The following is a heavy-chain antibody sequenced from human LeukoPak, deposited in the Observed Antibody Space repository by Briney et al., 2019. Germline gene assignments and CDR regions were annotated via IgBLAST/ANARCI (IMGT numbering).Heavy chain of an antibody. Sequence: PSQTLSLTCTVSGPSLSSGSYYWSWIRQPAGKGLEWIGRVYTSGSTNYTPSLKSRVNISLDTPKNQFSLKMISVTAADTAVYFCARLQWLSTPFFDYWGQGTLVTLSS. CDR3: ARLQWLSTPFFDY. CDR1: GPSLSSGSYY. J-gene: IGHJ4*02. D-gene: IGHD6-19*01. CDR2: VYTSGST. V-gene: IGHV4-61*02.